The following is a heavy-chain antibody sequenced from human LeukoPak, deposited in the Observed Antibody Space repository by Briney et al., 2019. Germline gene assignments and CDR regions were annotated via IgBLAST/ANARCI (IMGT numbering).Heavy chain of an antibody. CDR2: IYPGDSDT. CDR1: GYSVTDYW. CDR3: ARRFLADLSGFDY. J-gene: IGHJ4*02. D-gene: IGHD5/OR15-5a*01. Sequence: GESLKISCKGSGYSVTDYWIGWVRQMPGKRLEWMGIIYPGDSDTRYSPSFQGQVTISADKSISTAYLQWSSLKASDTAMYYCARRFLADLSGFDYWGQGTLVTVSS. V-gene: IGHV5-51*01.